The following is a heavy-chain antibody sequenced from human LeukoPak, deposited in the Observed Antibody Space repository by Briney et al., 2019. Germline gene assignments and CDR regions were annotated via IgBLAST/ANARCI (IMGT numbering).Heavy chain of an antibody. CDR1: GFTFSNAW. J-gene: IGHJ4*02. D-gene: IGHD2-2*01. V-gene: IGHV3-15*01. CDR3: TTDREYQLPFDY. Sequence: GGSLRLSCAASGFTFSNAWMSWVRQAPGKGLEWVGRIKSKTDGGTTDYAAPVKGRFTISRDDSKNTLYLQMNSLKTEDTAVYYCTTDREYQLPFDYWGQGTLVTVSS. CDR2: IKSKTDGGTT.